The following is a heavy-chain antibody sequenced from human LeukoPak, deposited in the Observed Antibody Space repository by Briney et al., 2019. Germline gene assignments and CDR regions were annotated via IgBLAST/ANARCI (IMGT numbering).Heavy chain of an antibody. Sequence: ASVKVSCKASGYTFTNYYIHWVRQAPGQGLEWMGRINPNNGGTNYAQKFQGSVTMARDTSISTAYMELSGLTSDDTAIYYCAITVVENAFDIWGQGTTVTV. CDR2: INPNNGGT. CDR1: GYTFTNYY. V-gene: IGHV1-2*06. J-gene: IGHJ3*02. CDR3: AITVVENAFDI. D-gene: IGHD4-23*01.